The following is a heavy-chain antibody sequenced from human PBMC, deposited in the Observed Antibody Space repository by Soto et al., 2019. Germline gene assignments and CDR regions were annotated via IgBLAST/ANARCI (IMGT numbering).Heavy chain of an antibody. V-gene: IGHV3-15*01. J-gene: IGHJ6*03. CDR1: GFTFSNAW. D-gene: IGHD3-10*01. Sequence: GGSLRLSCAASGFTFSNAWMSWVRQAPGKGLEWVGRIKSKTDGGTTDYAAPVKGRFTISRDDSKNTLYLQMNSLKTEDTAVYYCTTSFTMVRGVIYYYYMDVWGKGTTVTVSS. CDR2: IKSKTDGGTT. CDR3: TTSFTMVRGVIYYYYMDV.